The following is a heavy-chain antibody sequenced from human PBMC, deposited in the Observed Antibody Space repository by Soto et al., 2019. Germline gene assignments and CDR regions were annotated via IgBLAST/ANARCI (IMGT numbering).Heavy chain of an antibody. J-gene: IGHJ6*02. V-gene: IGHV4-59*04. Sequence: SETLSLTCTVSGGSISSYRWSWIRQPAGKGLEWIGSMLYSGLTYYNPSLKSRVTLSVDTSKNQFSVRLNSVTASDTAVYYCAPLSVSLSGPYGIHVWGQGTTVTVSS. CDR3: APLSVSLSGPYGIHV. CDR1: GGSISSYR. CDR2: MLYSGLT. D-gene: IGHD2-15*01.